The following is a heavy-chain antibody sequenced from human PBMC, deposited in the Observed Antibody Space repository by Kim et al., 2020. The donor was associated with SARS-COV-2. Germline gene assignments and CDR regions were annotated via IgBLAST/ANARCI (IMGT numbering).Heavy chain of an antibody. D-gene: IGHD6-13*01. CDR1: GGSISSGSYY. Sequence: SETLSLTCTVSGGSISSGSYYWSWIRQPAGKGLELIGRIYTSGSTNYNPSLKSRVTISVDTSKNQFSLKLSSVTAADTAVYYCARDYLEQQLSRVGWGWFDPWGQGTLVTVSS. J-gene: IGHJ5*02. V-gene: IGHV4-61*02. CDR2: IYTSGST. CDR3: ARDYLEQQLSRVGWGWFDP.